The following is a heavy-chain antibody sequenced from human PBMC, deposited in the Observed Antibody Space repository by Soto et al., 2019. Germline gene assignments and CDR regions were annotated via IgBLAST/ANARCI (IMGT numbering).Heavy chain of an antibody. J-gene: IGHJ3*02. CDR1: GFTFSNAW. Sequence: EVQLVESGGGLVKPGGSLRLSCAASGFTFSNAWMNWVRQAPGKGLEWVGRIKSKTDGGTTDYAAPVKGRFTISRDDSKNTLYLQMNSLKTEVTAVYYCTTVQQWLVLGHDAFDIWGQGTMVTVSS. D-gene: IGHD6-19*01. V-gene: IGHV3-15*07. CDR3: TTVQQWLVLGHDAFDI. CDR2: IKSKTDGGTT.